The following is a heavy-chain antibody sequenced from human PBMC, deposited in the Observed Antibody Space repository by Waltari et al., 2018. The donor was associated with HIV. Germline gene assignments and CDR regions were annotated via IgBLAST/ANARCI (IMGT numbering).Heavy chain of an antibody. CDR1: GYAFATSA. Sequence: QVQLVQSGAEVKKPGAPVKVSCKASGYAFATSAVNWVRQATGQGPEWMGWMSPNSGNTVYAQEFQGRVTMTRDTSISTVYMELSSLTSEDTAVYYCARGGSASMDVWGQGTTVTVSS. J-gene: IGHJ6*02. CDR2: MSPNSGNT. V-gene: IGHV1-8*01. CDR3: ARGGSASMDV.